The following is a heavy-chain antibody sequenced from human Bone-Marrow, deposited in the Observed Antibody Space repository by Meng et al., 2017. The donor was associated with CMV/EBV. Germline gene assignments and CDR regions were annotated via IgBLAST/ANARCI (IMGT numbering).Heavy chain of an antibody. CDR1: GYTFTGYY. CDR3: ARDGAYSGSYGDFDY. Sequence: SGYTFTGYYMHWVRQAPGQGLEWMGWINPNSGGTNYAQKFQGRVTMTRDTPISTAYMELSRLRSDDTAVYYCARDGAYSGSYGDFDYWGQGTLVTVSS. CDR2: INPNSGGT. J-gene: IGHJ4*02. V-gene: IGHV1-2*02. D-gene: IGHD1-26*01.